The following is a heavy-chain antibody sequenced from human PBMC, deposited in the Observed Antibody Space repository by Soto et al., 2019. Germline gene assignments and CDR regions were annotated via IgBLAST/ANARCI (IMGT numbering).Heavy chain of an antibody. V-gene: IGHV3-11*06. CDR1: GFTLSDHY. Sequence: PGGSLRLSCTASGFTLSDHYISWIRQAPGKGLEWIGYSSNSGSFTRYADSVKGRFSISRDNAKNSLYLQINSLRGDDTAIYYCVKSGDNYNALDYWGQGTPVTVSS. J-gene: IGHJ4*02. D-gene: IGHD1-1*01. CDR2: SSNSGSFT. CDR3: VKSGDNYNALDY.